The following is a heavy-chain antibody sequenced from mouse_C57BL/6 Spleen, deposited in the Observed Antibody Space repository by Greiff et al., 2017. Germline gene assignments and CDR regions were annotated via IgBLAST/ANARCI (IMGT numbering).Heavy chain of an antibody. V-gene: IGHV1-55*01. CDR3: ARGHDYDYDGYAMDY. D-gene: IGHD2-4*01. CDR2: IYPGSGST. J-gene: IGHJ4*01. CDR1: GYTFTSYW. Sequence: VQLQQPGAELVKPGASVKMSCKASGYTFTSYWITWVKQRPGQGLEWIGDIYPGSGSTNYNEKFKSKATLTVDTSSSTAYMQLSSLTSEDSAVYYCARGHDYDYDGYAMDYWGQGTSVTVSS.